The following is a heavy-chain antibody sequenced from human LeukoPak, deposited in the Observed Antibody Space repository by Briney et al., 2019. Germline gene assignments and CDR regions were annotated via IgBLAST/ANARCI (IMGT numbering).Heavy chain of an antibody. J-gene: IGHJ4*02. CDR3: ASDINRYYDFWSGYYY. Sequence: ASVKVSCKASGGTFSSYAISWVRQAPGQGLEWMGGIIPIFGTANYAQKFQGRVTITTDESTSTAYMELSSLRSEDTAVYYCASDINRYYDFWSGYYYWGQGPWSPSPQ. CDR2: IIPIFGTA. D-gene: IGHD3-3*01. CDR1: GGTFSSYA. V-gene: IGHV1-69*05.